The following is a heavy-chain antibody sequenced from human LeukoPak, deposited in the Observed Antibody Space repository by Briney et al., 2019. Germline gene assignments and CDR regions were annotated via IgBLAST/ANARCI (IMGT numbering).Heavy chain of an antibody. Sequence: PSETLSLTCAVYGGSFSGYYWSWIRQPPGKGLEWIGEINHSGSTNYNPSLKSRVTISVDTSKNQFSLKLSSVTAADTAVYYCARSPGYSSGWYLTYWGQGTLVTVSS. J-gene: IGHJ4*02. V-gene: IGHV4-34*01. CDR1: GGSFSGYY. CDR3: ARSPGYSSGWYLTY. D-gene: IGHD6-19*01. CDR2: INHSGST.